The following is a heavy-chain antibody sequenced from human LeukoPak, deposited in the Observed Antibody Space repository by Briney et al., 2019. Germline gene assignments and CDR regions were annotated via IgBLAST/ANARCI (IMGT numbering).Heavy chain of an antibody. CDR1: GFSFSGYA. J-gene: IGHJ4*02. V-gene: IGHV3-23*01. CDR3: AKEIIAARLTVHFDY. CDR2: ISGSGGDT. Sequence: GGSLRLSRAASGFSFSGYAMDWVRRAPGKGLEWVSAISGSGGDTYYADSVKGRFTISRDDSKNTLYLQMNSLRAEDTAVYYCAKEIIAARLTVHFDYWGQGTQVTVSS. D-gene: IGHD6-6*01.